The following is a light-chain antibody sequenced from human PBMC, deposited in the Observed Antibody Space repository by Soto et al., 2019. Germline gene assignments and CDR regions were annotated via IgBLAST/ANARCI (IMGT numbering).Light chain of an antibody. V-gene: IGLV1-51*01. CDR1: SSNIGNNY. CDR2: DNY. CDR3: GTWDSSLSAGV. J-gene: IGLJ2*01. Sequence: QSVLTQPPSVSAAPGQKVTISCSGRSSNIGNNYVSWYQQLPGTAPKLLIYDNYKRPSGIPDRFSGSKSGTSATLDITGLQTGDEADYYCGTWDSSLSAGVFGGGTKLTVL.